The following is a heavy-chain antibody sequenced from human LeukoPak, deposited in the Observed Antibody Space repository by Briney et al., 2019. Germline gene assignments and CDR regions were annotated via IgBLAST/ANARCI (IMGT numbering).Heavy chain of an antibody. J-gene: IGHJ4*02. CDR2: ISGSADST. CDR1: GFTFTTYA. V-gene: IGHV3-23*01. Sequence: QPGGSLRLSCAASGFTFTTYAMSWVRQAPGKGLEWVSTISGSADSTYYADSVKGRFTISRDNSKNTLYLQMNSLRAEDTALYYCAKSSRQYRDGVDYWGQGILVTVSS. CDR3: AKSSRQYRDGVDY. D-gene: IGHD2-2*01.